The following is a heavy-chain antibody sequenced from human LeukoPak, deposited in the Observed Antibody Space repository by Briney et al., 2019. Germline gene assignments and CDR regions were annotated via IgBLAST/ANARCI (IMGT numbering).Heavy chain of an antibody. V-gene: IGHV3-15*01. Sequence: PGGSLRLSCAVSGFTFSNACMNWVRQAPGQGLEWVGRIKTKSDGETTDYGAPMKGRFTISRDDSKNTLYVEVKSLKTEDTAVYYCATEGSYCSGGRCYRYFDFWGQGTLVTVSS. CDR1: GFTFSNAC. CDR2: IKTKSDGETT. J-gene: IGHJ4*02. CDR3: ATEGSYCSGGRCYRYFDF. D-gene: IGHD2-15*01.